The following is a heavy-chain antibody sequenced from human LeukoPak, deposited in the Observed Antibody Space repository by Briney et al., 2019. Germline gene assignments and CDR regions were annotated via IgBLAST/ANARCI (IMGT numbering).Heavy chain of an antibody. CDR1: GGSISSGGYS. CDR2: IYHSGST. Sequence: SETLSLTCAVSGGSISSGGYSWSWIRQPPGKGLEWIGYIYHSGSTYYNPSLKSRVTISVDTSKNQFSLKLSSVTAADTAVYYCARGKVSSSSWYKYWGQGTLVTVPS. J-gene: IGHJ4*02. D-gene: IGHD6-13*01. CDR3: ARGKVSSSSWYKY. V-gene: IGHV4-30-2*01.